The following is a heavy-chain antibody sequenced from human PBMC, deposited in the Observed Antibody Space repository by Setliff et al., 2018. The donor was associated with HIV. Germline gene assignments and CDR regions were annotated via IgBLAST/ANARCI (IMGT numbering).Heavy chain of an antibody. J-gene: IGHJ4*01. CDR3: VRGALLAAFDFDY. D-gene: IGHD3-10*01. Sequence: ASVNVSCKASGYTFTTYSLHWVRKAPGHSLEWVGWINVGKGDTKYSQELQDRVTITRDTSANTAYMELSSLRSDDTAVYFCVRGALLAAFDFDYWGQGTLVTVSS. CDR1: GYTFTTYS. V-gene: IGHV1-3*01. CDR2: INVGKGDT.